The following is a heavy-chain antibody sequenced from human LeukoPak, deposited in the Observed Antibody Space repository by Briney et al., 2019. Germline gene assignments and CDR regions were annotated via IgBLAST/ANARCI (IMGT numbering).Heavy chain of an antibody. CDR2: IYYMGGA. Sequence: PSETLSLTCTVSGGSISSDFWSWIRQPPGKGLEWIGYIYYMGGANYNPSLRSRVTISVDTSKNQFSLKLSSVTAADTAVYYCARRFDCWGQGTLVTVSS. V-gene: IGHV4-59*08. CDR1: GGSISSDF. J-gene: IGHJ4*02. CDR3: ARRFDC.